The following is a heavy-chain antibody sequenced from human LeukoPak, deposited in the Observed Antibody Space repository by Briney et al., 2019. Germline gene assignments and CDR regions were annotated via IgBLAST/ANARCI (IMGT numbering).Heavy chain of an antibody. D-gene: IGHD1-26*01. V-gene: IGHV4-38-2*01. CDR2: IYHSGST. Sequence: SETLSLTCAVSGYSISSGYHWGWIRQPPGKGLEWIGSIYHSGSTYYNPSLKSRVTISVDTSKNQFSLKLSSVTAADTAVYYCARSGSSFLFDYWGQGTLVTVSS. CDR3: ARSGSSFLFDY. J-gene: IGHJ4*02. CDR1: GYSISSGYH.